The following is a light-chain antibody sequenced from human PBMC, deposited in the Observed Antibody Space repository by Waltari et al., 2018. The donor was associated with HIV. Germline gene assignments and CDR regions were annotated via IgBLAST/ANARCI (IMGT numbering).Light chain of an antibody. CDR2: GAY. Sequence: DIQMTQFPSSVSASVGDRVTMTCRATQGIANWVAWYQQKPWKAPKLLIHGAYILQEGVPSRFSGSGSGTFFSLTINSLQPEDFATYYCQQTNSFPITFGQGTRLDSK. J-gene: IGKJ5*01. CDR3: QQTNSFPIT. CDR1: QGIANW. V-gene: IGKV1D-12*01.